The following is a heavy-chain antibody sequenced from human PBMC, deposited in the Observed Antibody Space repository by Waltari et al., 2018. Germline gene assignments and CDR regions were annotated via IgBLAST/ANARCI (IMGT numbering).Heavy chain of an antibody. V-gene: IGHV1-2*02. Sequence: QVQLVQSGAEVKRSGASVMVSCKASGYTFTGYYIHWVRKAPGQGLEWMGWISPNSGGTNYAQKFQGRVTMTRDTSISTAYMELSGLRSDDTAMYYCARTKGFDYWGQGTLVTVSS. CDR3: ARTKGFDY. CDR2: ISPNSGGT. J-gene: IGHJ4*02. CDR1: GYTFTGYY.